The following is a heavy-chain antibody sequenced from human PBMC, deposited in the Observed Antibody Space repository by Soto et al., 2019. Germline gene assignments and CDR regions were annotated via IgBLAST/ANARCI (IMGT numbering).Heavy chain of an antibody. CDR2: ISSSSSYI. CDR3: ARDSLFTAMALPGTFDY. J-gene: IGHJ4*02. V-gene: IGHV3-21*01. CDR1: GFTFSSYS. Sequence: GGSLRLSCAASGFTFSSYSMNWVRQAPGKGLEWVSSISSSSSYIYYADSVKGRFTISRDNAKNSLYLQMNSLRAEDTAVYYCARDSLFTAMALPGTFDYWGQGTLVTVSS. D-gene: IGHD5-18*01.